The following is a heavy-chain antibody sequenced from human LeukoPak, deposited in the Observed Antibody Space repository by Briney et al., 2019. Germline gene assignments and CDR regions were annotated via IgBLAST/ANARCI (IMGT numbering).Heavy chain of an antibody. Sequence: GGSLRLSCEAASGFTFSSCWMHWVRQAPGKGLEWVAVISYDGSNKYYADSVKGRFTISRDNSKNTLHLQMNSLRAEDTAVYYCAKVLRGYTYGPYYYYGMDVWGQGTTVTVSS. V-gene: IGHV3-30*18. J-gene: IGHJ6*02. CDR2: ISYDGSNK. D-gene: IGHD5-18*01. CDR1: GFTFSSCW. CDR3: AKVLRGYTYGPYYYYGMDV.